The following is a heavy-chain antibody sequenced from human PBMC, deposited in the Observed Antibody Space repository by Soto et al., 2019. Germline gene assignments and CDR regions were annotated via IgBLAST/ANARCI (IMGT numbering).Heavy chain of an antibody. CDR1: GFTFSSYG. D-gene: IGHD2-15*01. CDR2: ISYDGSNK. J-gene: IGHJ6*03. CDR3: ALIVGVVAASTPMDV. V-gene: IGHV3-30*03. Sequence: QVQLVESGGGVVQPGRSLRLSCAASGFTFSSYGMHWVRQAPGKGLEWVAVISYDGSNKYYADSVKGRFTISRDNSKNTLYLQMNSLRAEDTAVYYCALIVGVVAASTPMDVWGKGTTVTVSS.